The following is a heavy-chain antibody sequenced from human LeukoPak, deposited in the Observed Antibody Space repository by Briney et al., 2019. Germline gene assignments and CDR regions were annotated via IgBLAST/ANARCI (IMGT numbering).Heavy chain of an antibody. V-gene: IGHV1-2*02. D-gene: IGHD1-14*01. CDR3: ARDIKRSRARWENLGFDP. CDR2: IIPKSGAT. J-gene: IGHJ5*02. CDR1: GYTFTSYD. Sequence: ASVKVSCKASGYTFTSYDINWVRQAPGQGLEWMGWIIPKSGATNFAQRFRDRVTVTSDTSTVYMDLSRLTSDDTAVYYCARDIKRSRARWENLGFDPWGQGTLVTVSS.